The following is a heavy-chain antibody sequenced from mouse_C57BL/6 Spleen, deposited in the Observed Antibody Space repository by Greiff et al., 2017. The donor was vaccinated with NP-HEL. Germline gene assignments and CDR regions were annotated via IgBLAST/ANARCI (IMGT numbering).Heavy chain of an antibody. J-gene: IGHJ2*01. D-gene: IGHD2-4*01. V-gene: IGHV5-4*01. CDR3: ARDSEDYDDFDY. CDR1: GFTFSSYA. Sequence: EVQGVESGGGLVKPGGSLKLSCAASGFTFSSYAMSWVRQTPEKRLEWVATISDGGSYTYYPDNVKGRFTISRDNAKNNLYLQMSHLKSEDTAMYYCARDSEDYDDFDYWGQGTTLTVSS. CDR2: ISDGGSYT.